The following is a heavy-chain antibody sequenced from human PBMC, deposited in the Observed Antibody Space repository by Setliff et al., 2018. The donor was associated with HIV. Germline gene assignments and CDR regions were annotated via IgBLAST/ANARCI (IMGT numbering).Heavy chain of an antibody. Sequence: PSETLSLTCTVSGGSTNNYYLTWIRQPPGKGLEWIGYIYYSGSTNYNPSLKSRVTISVDTSKNQFSLKLSSVTAADTAVYYCARGVRGYGEIRYFFYYYYMDVWGKGTTVTVSS. J-gene: IGHJ6*03. V-gene: IGHV4-59*08. CDR1: GGSTNNYY. CDR2: IYYSGST. CDR3: ARGVRGYGEIRYFFYYYYMDV. D-gene: IGHD3-9*01.